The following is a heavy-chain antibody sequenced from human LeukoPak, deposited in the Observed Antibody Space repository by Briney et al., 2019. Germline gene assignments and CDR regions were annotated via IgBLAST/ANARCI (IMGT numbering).Heavy chain of an antibody. Sequence: SETLSLTCTVSGGSINSDGYYWSWIRQPPGKGLEWIGYIYHSGSTYYNPSLKSRVTISVDRSKNQFSLKLSSVTAADTAVYYCARAVIGVVSDAFDIWGQGTMVTVSS. J-gene: IGHJ3*02. D-gene: IGHD3-3*01. CDR3: ARAVIGVVSDAFDI. CDR2: IYHSGST. CDR1: GGSINSDGYY. V-gene: IGHV4-30-2*01.